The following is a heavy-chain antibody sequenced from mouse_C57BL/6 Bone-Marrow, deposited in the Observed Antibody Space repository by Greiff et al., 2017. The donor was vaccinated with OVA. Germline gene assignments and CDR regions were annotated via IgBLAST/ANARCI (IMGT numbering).Heavy chain of an antibody. J-gene: IGHJ3*01. Sequence: VKLMESGAELVRPGASVKLSCKASGYTFTDYYINWVKQRPGQGLEWIARIYPGSGNTYYNEKFKGKATLTAEKSSSTAYMHLSSLTSEDSAVYFCARGAVWFAYWGQGTLVTVSA. CDR3: ARGAVWFAY. CDR1: GYTFTDYY. CDR2: IYPGSGNT. V-gene: IGHV1-76*01.